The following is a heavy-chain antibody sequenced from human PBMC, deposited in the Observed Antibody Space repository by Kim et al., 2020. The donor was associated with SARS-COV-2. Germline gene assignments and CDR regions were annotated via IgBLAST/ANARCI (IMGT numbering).Heavy chain of an antibody. Sequence: SETLSLTCAVYGGSFSGYYWSWIRQPPGKGLEWIGEINHSGSTNYNPSLKSRVTISVDTSKNQFSLKLSSVTAADTAVYYCARARPLGAFDIWGQGTMVTVSS. CDR3: ARARPLGAFDI. CDR2: INHSGST. J-gene: IGHJ3*02. CDR1: GGSFSGYY. V-gene: IGHV4-34*01.